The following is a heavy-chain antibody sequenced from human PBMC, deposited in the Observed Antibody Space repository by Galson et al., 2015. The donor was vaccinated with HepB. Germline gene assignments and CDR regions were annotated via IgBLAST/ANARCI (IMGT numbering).Heavy chain of an antibody. CDR3: TGDSKPSVLKYNWFDP. D-gene: IGHD2-15*01. Sequence: SLRLSCAASGFTFSNAWMNWVRQAPGKGLEWVGRIKSKTDGGTTDYAAPVKGRFTISRDDSKNTLYLQMNSLKTEDTAVYYCTGDSKPSVLKYNWFDPWGQGTLVTVSS. CDR1: GFTFSNAW. CDR2: IKSKTDGGTT. J-gene: IGHJ5*02. V-gene: IGHV3-15*07.